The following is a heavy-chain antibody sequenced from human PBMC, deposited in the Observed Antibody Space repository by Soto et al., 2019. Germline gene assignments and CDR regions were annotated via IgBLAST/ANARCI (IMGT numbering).Heavy chain of an antibody. J-gene: IGHJ6*02. Sequence: SETLSLTCAVSGGSISSGGYSWSWIRQPPGKGLEWIGYIYHSGSTNYNPSLKSRVTISVDTSKNQFSLKLSSVTAADTAVYYCARVVGYCSGGSCYQWGYYYYYGMDVWGQGTTVTVSS. CDR1: GGSISSGGYS. CDR2: IYHSGST. CDR3: ARVVGYCSGGSCYQWGYYYYYGMDV. V-gene: IGHV4-30-2*01. D-gene: IGHD2-15*01.